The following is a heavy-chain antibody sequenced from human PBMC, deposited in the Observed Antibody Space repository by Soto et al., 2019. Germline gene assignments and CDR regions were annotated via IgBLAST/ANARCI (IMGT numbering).Heavy chain of an antibody. D-gene: IGHD3-10*01. CDR2: IYYTGSI. V-gene: IGHV4-39*01. CDR1: GCSISSTQLY. Sequence: PXXTLSLPFPFSGCSISSTQLYLASVRPPPGKGLEWTGSIYYTGSIYYDPSLQSRVTISLDTYKNQFSLQLRSVTAADTAVYYCVRHGYQWELPSPFWFWGQGTLVTVSS. CDR3: VRHGYQWELPSPFWF. J-gene: IGHJ4*02.